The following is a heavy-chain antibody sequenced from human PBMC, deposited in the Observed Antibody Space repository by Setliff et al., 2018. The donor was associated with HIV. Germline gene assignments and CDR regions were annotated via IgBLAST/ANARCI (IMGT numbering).Heavy chain of an antibody. D-gene: IGHD2-2*01. Sequence: TLSLTCSFSGDSITGAYYWRWIRQLPDKGLEWIGYIYYNGGTDYSPSLRNRAVISIDASKNQFSLKLSFVTAADTAMYYCARDQRTPAATPDAFEFWGQGRRGTV. CDR2: IYYNGGT. CDR3: ARDQRTPAATPDAFEF. J-gene: IGHJ3*01. V-gene: IGHV4-31*03. CDR1: GDSITGAYY.